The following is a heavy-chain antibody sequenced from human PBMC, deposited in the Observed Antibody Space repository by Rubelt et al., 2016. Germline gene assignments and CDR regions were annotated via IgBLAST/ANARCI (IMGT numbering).Heavy chain of an antibody. Sequence: EVQLVESGGGLVQPGGSLTLSCSASGFTFSSCAMHWVRQAPAKGLEYVSAISGNGGSIYYSDSLRDRITISRDNSKNPLYLQMTSLRAEDTAGYYCVKDRRTTTARVGMDFWGQGTTFTVSS. V-gene: IGHV3-64D*09. CDR2: ISGNGGSI. CDR1: GFTFSSCA. CDR3: VKDRRTTTARVGMDF. D-gene: IGHD1-1*01. J-gene: IGHJ6*02.